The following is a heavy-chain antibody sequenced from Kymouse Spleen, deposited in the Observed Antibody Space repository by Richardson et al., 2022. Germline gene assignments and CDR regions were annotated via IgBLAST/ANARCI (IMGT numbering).Heavy chain of an antibody. V-gene: IGHV3-23*04. D-gene: IGHD6-6*01. Sequence: EVQLVESGGGLVQPGGSLRLSCAASGFTFSSYAMSWVRQAPGKGLEWVSAISGSGGSTYYADSVKGRFTISRDNSKNTLYLQMNSLRAEDTAVYYCAKEGIAARPYYYYYYGMDVWGQGTTVTVSS. CDR2: ISGSGGST. J-gene: IGHJ6*02. CDR3: AKEGIAARPYYYYYYGMDV. CDR1: GFTFSSYA.